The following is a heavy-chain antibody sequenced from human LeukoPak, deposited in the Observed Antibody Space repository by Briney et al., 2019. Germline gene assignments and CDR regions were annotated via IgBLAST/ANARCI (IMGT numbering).Heavy chain of an antibody. V-gene: IGHV1-18*01. CDR1: GYTFITYG. J-gene: IGHJ5*02. CDR3: ARLSYYRDNSAYYWLDP. D-gene: IGHD3-22*01. CDR2: ISADNGNT. Sequence: GASVKVSCKASGYTFITYGITWVRQAPGQGLEWVGWISADNGNTRYAQKLQDRVTMTRDISTSTVHMELRSLRSDDTAVYYCARLSYYRDNSAYYWLDPWGQGTPVTVSS.